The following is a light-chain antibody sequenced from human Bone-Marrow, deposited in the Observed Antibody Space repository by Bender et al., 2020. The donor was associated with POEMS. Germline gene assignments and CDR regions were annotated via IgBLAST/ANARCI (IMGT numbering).Light chain of an antibody. Sequence: SALTQPASVSGSPGQSITISCTGTHSDIGGYNYVSWYQQPPGTAPKLIIYEVSNRPSGVPDRFSGSKSGNMASLTISGLRAEDEADYYCSSITPSSGFLFGGGTRLTVL. CDR2: EVS. J-gene: IGLJ2*01. CDR1: HSDIGGYNY. CDR3: SSITPSSGFL. V-gene: IGLV2-14*01.